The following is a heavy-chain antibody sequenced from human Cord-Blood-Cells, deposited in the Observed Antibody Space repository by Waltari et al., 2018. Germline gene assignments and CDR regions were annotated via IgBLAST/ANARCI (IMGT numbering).Heavy chain of an antibody. CDR3: ARGLRPSHCGGDCYYYYGMDV. J-gene: IGHJ6*02. D-gene: IGHD2-21*02. V-gene: IGHV4-34*01. CDR2: INHSGST. Sequence: QVQLQQWGAGLLKPSETLSLTCAVYGGSFIGYYWRWIRQPPGTGLEWIGEINHSGSTNYNPSLKSRVTISVDTSKNQFSLKLSSVTAADTAVYYCARGLRPSHCGGDCYYYYGMDVCGQGTTVTVSS. CDR1: GGSFIGYY.